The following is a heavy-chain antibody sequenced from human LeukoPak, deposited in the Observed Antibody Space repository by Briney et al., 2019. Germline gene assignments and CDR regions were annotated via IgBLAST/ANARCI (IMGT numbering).Heavy chain of an antibody. Sequence: SDTVSLTCGVSGGPVTSTNWLTPFRPTPGNGLEWIGEVHLDGRTNYNPSVKRRLGMSADLPENHISLKLTSVTAADTAVYYCAREGGFYRPLDYSGQGTLVTVSS. D-gene: IGHD6-25*01. CDR1: GGPVTSTNW. J-gene: IGHJ4*02. V-gene: IGHV4-4*02. CDR3: AREGGFYRPLDY. CDR2: VHLDGRT.